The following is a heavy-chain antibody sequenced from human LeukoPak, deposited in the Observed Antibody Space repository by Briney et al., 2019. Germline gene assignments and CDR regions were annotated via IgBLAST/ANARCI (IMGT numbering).Heavy chain of an antibody. CDR2: INSDGSWT. V-gene: IGHV3-74*01. D-gene: IGHD2/OR15-2a*01. Sequence: GGSLRLSCAASGNYWMHWVRQVPGKGLVWVSHINSDGSWTSYADSVKGRFTISKDNAKNTVYLQMNSLRAEDTAVYYCVSFYETYWGRGSLVTVSS. J-gene: IGHJ4*02. CDR3: VSFYETY. CDR1: GNYW.